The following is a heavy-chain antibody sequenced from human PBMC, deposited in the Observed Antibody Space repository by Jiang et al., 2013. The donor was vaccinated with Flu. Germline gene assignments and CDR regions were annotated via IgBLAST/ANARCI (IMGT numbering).Heavy chain of an antibody. CDR3: ARVRPGVPGYFDY. V-gene: IGHV4-4*07. J-gene: IGHJ4*02. D-gene: IGHD3-10*01. Sequence: SLKSRVTMSVDTSKNQFSLKLSSVTAADTAVYYCARVRPGVPGYFDYWGQGTLVTVSS.